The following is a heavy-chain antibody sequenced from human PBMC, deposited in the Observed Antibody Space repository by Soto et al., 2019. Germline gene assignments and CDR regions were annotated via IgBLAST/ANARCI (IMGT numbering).Heavy chain of an antibody. J-gene: IGHJ1*01. CDR3: ARGRRDVI. V-gene: IGHV1-46*01. CDR1: GFPFSHYY. CDR2: INPSGGAT. Sequence: QVQLVQSGAEVKRPGASVKISCKASGFPFSHYYMIWVRQAPGQGLEWMGKINPSGGATTYAQNFQGRVPVSSGTSFSTGYMERMGLTSGDTAVYYCARGRRDVIWDQGTQVTVSS.